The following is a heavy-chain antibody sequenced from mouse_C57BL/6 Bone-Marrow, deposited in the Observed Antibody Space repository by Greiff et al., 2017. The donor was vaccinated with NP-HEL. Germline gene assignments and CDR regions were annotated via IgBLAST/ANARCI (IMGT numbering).Heavy chain of an antibody. CDR3: ARYYYGSSSFDY. Sequence: QVQLQQPGAELVKPGASVKLSCKASGYTFTSYLMHWVKQRPGRGLEWIGRIDPTSGGTKYNEKFKSKATLTVDKPSSTAYMQLNSLTSEYSAVDYCARYYYGSSSFDYWGQGTTLTVSS. J-gene: IGHJ2*01. D-gene: IGHD1-1*01. CDR2: IDPTSGGT. CDR1: GYTFTSYL. V-gene: IGHV1-72*01.